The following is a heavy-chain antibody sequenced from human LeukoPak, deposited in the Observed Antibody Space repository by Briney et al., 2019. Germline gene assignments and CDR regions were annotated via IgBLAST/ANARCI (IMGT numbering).Heavy chain of an antibody. CDR2: IYPGDSDT. Sequence: GESLKISCKGSGYSFTSYWIGWVRQMPGKGLEGMGIIYPGDSDTRYSPSFQGQVTISADKSISTAYLQWSSLKASDTAMYYCARSTMVRGVIGLEDYWGQGTLVTVSS. V-gene: IGHV5-51*01. J-gene: IGHJ4*02. D-gene: IGHD3-10*01. CDR3: ARSTMVRGVIGLEDY. CDR1: GYSFTSYW.